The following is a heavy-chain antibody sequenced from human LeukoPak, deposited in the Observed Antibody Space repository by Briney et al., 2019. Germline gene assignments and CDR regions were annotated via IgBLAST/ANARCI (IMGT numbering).Heavy chain of an antibody. D-gene: IGHD2-15*01. CDR3: ASRDIVVVVAATPWPFGY. J-gene: IGHJ4*02. CDR2: LFAIFGTA. V-gene: IGHV1-69*13. Sequence: SVKVSCKASGCTFSSYAITWLRQDPGQRLEWTGELFAIFGTANYAQKFQGRVTITADESTSTAYMELSSLRSEDTAVYYCASRDIVVVVAATPWPFGYWGQGTLVTVSS. CDR1: GCTFSSYA.